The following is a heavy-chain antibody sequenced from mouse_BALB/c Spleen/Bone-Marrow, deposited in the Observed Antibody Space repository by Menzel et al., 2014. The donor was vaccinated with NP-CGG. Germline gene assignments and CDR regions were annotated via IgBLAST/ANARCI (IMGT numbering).Heavy chain of an antibody. CDR1: GYSFTSYW. D-gene: IGHD1-2*01. J-gene: IGHJ2*01. CDR2: IDPSDSET. Sequence: QVQLQQSGPQLVRPGASVKISCKASGYSFTSYWMHWVKQRPGQGLEWIGMIDPSDSETRLNQKFKDKATLTVDKSSSTAYMQLSSPTSEESTFYYCARRGRLLDYWGQGTTLTVSS. V-gene: IGHV1S74*01. CDR3: ARRGRLLDY.